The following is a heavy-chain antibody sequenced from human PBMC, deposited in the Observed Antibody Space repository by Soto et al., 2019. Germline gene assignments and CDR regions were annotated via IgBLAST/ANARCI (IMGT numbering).Heavy chain of an antibody. V-gene: IGHV3-23*01. CDR3: ASRCHSIGWHDY. J-gene: IGHJ4*02. D-gene: IGHD6-19*01. Sequence: EVQLLESGGGLVQPGGSLRLSCAASGFTFSSYAMSWVRQAPGKGLEWVSTISGRGDNTYYADSVKGRFTISRDNSKNARYLPMNCVRAEDTAVYYCASRCHSIGWHDYWGQGTLVTVSP. CDR1: GFTFSSYA. CDR2: ISGRGDNT.